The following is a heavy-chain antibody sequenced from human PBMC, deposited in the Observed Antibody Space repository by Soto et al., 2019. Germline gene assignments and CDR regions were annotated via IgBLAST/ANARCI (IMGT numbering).Heavy chain of an antibody. CDR1: GFTFNIYA. D-gene: IGHD3-10*01. Sequence: GSLRLSCVASGFTFNIYAMRWVRQAPGKGLEWVSAISGSGDKTHYADSVKGRFTISRDNSKNTLYLQMNSLRAEDTAVYYCAKSTGYYYGSGSYQYYFDYWGQGTLVTVSS. J-gene: IGHJ4*02. CDR3: AKSTGYYYGSGSYQYYFDY. CDR2: ISGSGDKT. V-gene: IGHV3-23*01.